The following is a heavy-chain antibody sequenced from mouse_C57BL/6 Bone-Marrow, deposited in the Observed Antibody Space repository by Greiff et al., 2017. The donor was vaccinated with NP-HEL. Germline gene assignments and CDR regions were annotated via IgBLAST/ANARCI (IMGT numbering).Heavy chain of an antibody. J-gene: IGHJ3*01. CDR1: EYEFPSHD. Sequence: EVHLVESGGGLVQPGESLKLSCESNEYEFPSHDMSWVRTTPEKRLELVAAINSDGGSTYYPATMDRRFIISSDNTKKTLYLQMRSLRSEDTAVSYCASSVSTTGFAYWGQGTLVTVSA. V-gene: IGHV5-2*01. D-gene: IGHD2-4*01. CDR3: ASSVSTTGFAY. CDR2: INSDGGST.